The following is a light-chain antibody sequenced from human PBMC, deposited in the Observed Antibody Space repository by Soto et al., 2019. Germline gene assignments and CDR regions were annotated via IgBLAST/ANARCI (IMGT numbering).Light chain of an antibody. V-gene: IGKV1-9*01. Sequence: DIQLTQSPSFLSACVGDRVTITCRASQDIYNYLDWYQQKPGKAPKLLIYAASTLESGVPARFSGSGSGTEFTLTISSLQPEDFATYYCQQVNTYPPFTFGPGTKVDIK. CDR2: AAS. J-gene: IGKJ3*01. CDR1: QDIYNY. CDR3: QQVNTYPPFT.